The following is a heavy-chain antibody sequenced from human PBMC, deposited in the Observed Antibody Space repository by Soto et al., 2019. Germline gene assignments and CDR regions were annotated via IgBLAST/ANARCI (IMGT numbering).Heavy chain of an antibody. Sequence: SETLSLTCVVSGGSISSGGYSWNWIRQPPGKGLEWIGYIYHSGSTLYNPSLKSRVTISVDKSKNQFSLKLTSVTAADTAVYYCARHQLEGNRFAPWAQGTLVTVS. CDR3: ARHQLEGNRFAP. D-gene: IGHD1-1*01. CDR2: IYHSGST. J-gene: IGHJ5*02. V-gene: IGHV4-30-2*01. CDR1: GGSISSGGYS.